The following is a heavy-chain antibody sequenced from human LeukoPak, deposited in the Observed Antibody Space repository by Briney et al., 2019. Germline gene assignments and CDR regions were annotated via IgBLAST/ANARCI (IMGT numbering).Heavy chain of an antibody. V-gene: IGHV4-39*07. D-gene: IGHD3-10*01. CDR1: GGSISSSSYY. CDR3: TRDIGLGSYYIPLSFDY. J-gene: IGHJ4*02. CDR2: IYYSGNT. Sequence: PSETLSLTCIVSGGSISSSSYYWGWIRQPPGEGLEWIGSIYYSGNTYYNPSLKSRLTISVDTSKNQFSLKLSSVTAADTAVYYCTRDIGLGSYYIPLSFDYWGQGTLVTVSS.